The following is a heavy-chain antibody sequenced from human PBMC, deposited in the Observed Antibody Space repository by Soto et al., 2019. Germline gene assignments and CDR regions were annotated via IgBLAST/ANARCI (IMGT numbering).Heavy chain of an antibody. CDR2: IWYDGSNK. V-gene: IGHV3-33*01. Sequence: GGSLRLSCAASGFTFSSYGMHWVRQAPGKGLEWVAVIWYDGSNKYYADSVKGRFTISRDNSKNTLYLQMNSLRAEDTAVYYCARDQASGSYYDSSGYFDFDYWGQGTLVTVSS. D-gene: IGHD3-22*01. J-gene: IGHJ4*02. CDR1: GFTFSSYG. CDR3: ARDQASGSYYDSSGYFDFDY.